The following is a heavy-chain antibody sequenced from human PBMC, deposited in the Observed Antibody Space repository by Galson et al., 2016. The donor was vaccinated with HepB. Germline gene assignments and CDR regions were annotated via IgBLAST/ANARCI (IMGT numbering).Heavy chain of an antibody. Sequence: SLRLSCAASGFTFSNYVMHWVRQAPGKGLEWVADISYDGNVKYYADSVKGRFTISRDNSNNMLYLQMNSLRSEDTAVYYCAKDVYGSGSYTEGIFDYWGQGTLVTVSS. J-gene: IGHJ4*02. CDR2: ISYDGNVK. V-gene: IGHV3-30*18. CDR3: AKDVYGSGSYTEGIFDY. CDR1: GFTFSNYV. D-gene: IGHD3-10*01.